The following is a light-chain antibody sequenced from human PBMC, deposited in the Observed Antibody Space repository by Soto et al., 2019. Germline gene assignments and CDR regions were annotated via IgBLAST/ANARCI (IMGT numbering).Light chain of an antibody. Sequence: EIVLTQSPGTLSLSPGDRATLSCRASQSVGSNYSAWYQQKPGQAPRLLIYGASNRATGIPDTFSGSGSGTDFTLTISRLEPEDFAVYYCQQYGSAPSTFGGGTKVEIK. CDR2: GAS. J-gene: IGKJ4*01. V-gene: IGKV3-20*01. CDR3: QQYGSAPST. CDR1: QSVGSNY.